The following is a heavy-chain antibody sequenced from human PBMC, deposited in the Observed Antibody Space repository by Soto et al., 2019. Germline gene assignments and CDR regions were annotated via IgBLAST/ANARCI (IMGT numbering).Heavy chain of an antibody. J-gene: IGHJ4*02. Sequence: EVQLLESGGGLVQPGGSLRLSCAASGFTFSSYAMSWVRQAPGKGLEWVSAISGSGGSTYYADSVKGRFTISRDNSKNTLYLQMNSLRAEDTAVYFCAKWYCGGDCEQGWGQGTLVTVSS. CDR3: AKWYCGGDCEQG. CDR1: GFTFSSYA. D-gene: IGHD2-21*01. V-gene: IGHV3-23*01. CDR2: ISGSGGST.